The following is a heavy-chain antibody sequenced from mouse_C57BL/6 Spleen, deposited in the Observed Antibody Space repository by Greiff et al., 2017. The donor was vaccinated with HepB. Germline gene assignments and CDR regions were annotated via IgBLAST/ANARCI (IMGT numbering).Heavy chain of an antibody. Sequence: EVQGVESGGGLVKPGGSLKLSCAASGFTFSSYAMSWVRQTPEKRLEWVATISDGGSYTYYPDNVKGRFPISRDNAKNNLYLQMSHLKSEDTAMYYCARDAYGSSYYFDYWGQGTTLTVSS. V-gene: IGHV5-4*01. D-gene: IGHD1-1*01. CDR1: GFTFSSYA. CDR2: ISDGGSYT. J-gene: IGHJ2*01. CDR3: ARDAYGSSYYFDY.